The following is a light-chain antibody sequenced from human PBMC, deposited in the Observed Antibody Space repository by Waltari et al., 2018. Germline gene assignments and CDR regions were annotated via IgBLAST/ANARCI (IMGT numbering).Light chain of an antibody. CDR2: DVS. CDR1: SSDVGGYNH. CDR3: SSYTSSSTRVV. Sequence: QSALTQPASVSGSPGQSITISCTGTSSDVGGYNHVSWYQQHPGKAPKLMIYDVSKRPSGVSNRFSGSKSGNTASLTISGLQAEDEADYYCSSYTSSSTRVVFGGGTKLTVL. J-gene: IGLJ2*01. V-gene: IGLV2-14*01.